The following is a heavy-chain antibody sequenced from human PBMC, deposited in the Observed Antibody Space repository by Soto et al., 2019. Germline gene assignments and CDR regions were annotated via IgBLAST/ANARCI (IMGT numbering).Heavy chain of an antibody. J-gene: IGHJ6*02. Sequence: LSLTCSVSGGSISSVGHYWTWIRQQPGKGLEWIGYIYYSGSTDYNPYLKSRVTISVDRSKNQFSLNLSSVTAADTAIYYCARESGGYDSSTRYGLDVWGQGTTVTVSS. V-gene: IGHV4-31*03. CDR3: ARESGGYDSSTRYGLDV. D-gene: IGHD6-25*01. CDR2: IYYSGST. CDR1: GGSISSVGHY.